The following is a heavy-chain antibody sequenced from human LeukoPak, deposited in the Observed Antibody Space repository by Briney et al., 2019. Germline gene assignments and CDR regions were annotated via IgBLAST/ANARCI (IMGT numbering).Heavy chain of an antibody. CDR3: ARVQGSPY. J-gene: IGHJ4*02. CDR1: GFTFSDYT. V-gene: IGHV3-21*01. Sequence: GGSLRLSCAASGFTFSDYTLNWVRQPPGKGLEWVSSITGDSNYIYYAGSVKGRFTVSRDNAKNSLYLHINSLRAEDTAVYYCARVQGSPYWGQGTLVTVSS. CDR2: ITGDSNYI.